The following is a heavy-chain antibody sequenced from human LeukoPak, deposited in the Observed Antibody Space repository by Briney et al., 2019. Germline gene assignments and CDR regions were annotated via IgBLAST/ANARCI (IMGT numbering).Heavy chain of an antibody. CDR2: IYYSGST. V-gene: IGHV4-59*01. CDR3: ARGGEWELLGGDYFDY. CDR1: GGSISSYY. D-gene: IGHD1-26*01. J-gene: IGHJ4*02. Sequence: SETLSLTCTVSGGSISSYYWSRIRQPPGKGLEWIGYIYYSGSTNYNPSLKSRVTISVDTPKNQFSLKLSSVTAADTAVYYCARGGEWELLGGDYFDYWGQGTLVTVSS.